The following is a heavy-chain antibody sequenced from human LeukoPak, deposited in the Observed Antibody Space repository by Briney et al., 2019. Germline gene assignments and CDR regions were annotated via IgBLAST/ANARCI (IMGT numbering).Heavy chain of an antibody. CDR3: ANLAYYYGSGSPMPR. Sequence: PGGSLRLSCAASGFTFSSYSMNWVRQAPGKGLEWVSSISSSSYTYYADSVKGRFTISRDNAKNSLYLQMNSLRAEDTAVYYCANLAYYYGSGSPMPRWGQGTLVTVSS. J-gene: IGHJ4*02. CDR1: GFTFSSYS. D-gene: IGHD3-10*01. CDR2: ISSSSYT. V-gene: IGHV3-21*01.